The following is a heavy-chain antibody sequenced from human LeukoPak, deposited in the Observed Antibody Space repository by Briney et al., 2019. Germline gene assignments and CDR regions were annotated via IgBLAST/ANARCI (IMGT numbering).Heavy chain of an antibody. J-gene: IGHJ5*02. CDR1: GFTFSSYS. V-gene: IGHV3-48*01. D-gene: IGHD3-10*01. CDR2: ISSASNTI. CDR3: ARDGWFGDYNWFDP. Sequence: GGSLRLSCAASGFTFSSYSMNWVRQAPGKGLEWISYISSASNTIYYADSVKGRFTISRDNAKNSVYLQMNSLGAEDTAMYYCARDGWFGDYNWFDPWGQGTLVTVSS.